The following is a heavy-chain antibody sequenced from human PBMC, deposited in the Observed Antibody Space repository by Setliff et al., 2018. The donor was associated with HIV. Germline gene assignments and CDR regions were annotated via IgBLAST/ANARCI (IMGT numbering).Heavy chain of an antibody. V-gene: IGHV4-38-2*02. D-gene: IGHD6-19*01. CDR2: LYYDGNT. Sequence: LSLTCTVSAYSIRNGYYWGWIRQSPGRGLEWIGTLYYDGNTYYNPSLKSRVTMSVDTSKNQFSLNLNSVTAADTAVYYCARETIRSGHPSEAGFDFWGQGALVTVS. CDR3: ARETIRSGHPSEAGFDF. CDR1: AYSIRNGYY. J-gene: IGHJ4*02.